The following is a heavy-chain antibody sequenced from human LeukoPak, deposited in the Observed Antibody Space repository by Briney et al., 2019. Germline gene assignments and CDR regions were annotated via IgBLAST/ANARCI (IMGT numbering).Heavy chain of an antibody. Sequence: GGSLRLSCAASGFTFSTYAMSWVRQAPGKGLEWVSSISGSGGSTYYADSVKGRFTISRDNSKSTLYLQMNSLRAEDTAVYYRAQGPRPVAGHYWGQGTLVTVSS. J-gene: IGHJ4*02. CDR2: ISGSGGST. CDR1: GFTFSTYA. V-gene: IGHV3-23*01. CDR3: AQGPRPVAGHY. D-gene: IGHD6-19*01.